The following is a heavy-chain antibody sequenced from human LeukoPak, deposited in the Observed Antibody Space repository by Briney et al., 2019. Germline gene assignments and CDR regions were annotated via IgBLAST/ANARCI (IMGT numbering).Heavy chain of an antibody. V-gene: IGHV3-30*18. Sequence: GGSLRLSCAASDGMHWVRQAPGKGLEWVAVISYDGSNKYYADSVKGRFTISRDNSKNTLYLQMNSLRAEDTAVYYCAEDRQWLVPMMWGQGTLVTVSS. J-gene: IGHJ4*02. D-gene: IGHD6-19*01. CDR2: ISYDGSNK. CDR3: AEDRQWLVPMM. CDR1: DG.